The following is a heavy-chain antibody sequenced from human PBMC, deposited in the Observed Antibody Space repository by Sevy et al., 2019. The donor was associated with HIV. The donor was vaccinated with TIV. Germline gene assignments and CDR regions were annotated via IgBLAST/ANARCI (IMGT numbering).Heavy chain of an antibody. CDR3: TRRYCSLSDCYDGMDV. CDR2: IRSKVNNYAT. V-gene: IGHV3-73*01. D-gene: IGHD2-15*01. J-gene: IGHJ6*02. CDR1: GITFSASD. Sequence: GGSLRLSCEASGITFSASDMHWVRQASGKGLEWVGRIRSKVNNYATAYSGSIKGRFTISRDDSKNTAYLQTNSLKIEVTARYYCTRRYCSLSDCYDGMDVWGQGTTVTVSS.